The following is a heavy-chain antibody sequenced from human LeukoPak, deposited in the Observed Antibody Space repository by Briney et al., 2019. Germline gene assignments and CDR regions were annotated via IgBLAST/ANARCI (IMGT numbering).Heavy chain of an antibody. CDR2: IRSSGINT. V-gene: IGHV3-23*01. CDR1: GGSFSGYY. J-gene: IGHJ4*02. D-gene: IGHD6-13*01. Sequence: PSETLSLTCAVYGGSFSGYYWSWIRQPPGKGLESVSTIRSSGINTYYADSVKGRFTISRDNSKNTLFLQMNSLRAEDTAIYFCAKAPSSWELLIDYWGQGTLVTVSS. CDR3: AKAPSSWELLIDY.